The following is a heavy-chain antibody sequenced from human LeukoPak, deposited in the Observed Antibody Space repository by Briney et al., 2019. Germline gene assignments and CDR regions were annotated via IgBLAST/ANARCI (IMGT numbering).Heavy chain of an antibody. D-gene: IGHD3-10*01. J-gene: IGHJ4*02. V-gene: IGHV4-38-2*02. CDR2: IYHSGST. CDR3: ARGAYYYGSGSYYQIRYYFDY. CDR1: GYSISSGYY. Sequence: SETLSLTCTVSGYSISSGYYWGWIRQPPGKGLEWIGSIYHSGSTYYNPSLKSRVTISVDTSKNQFSLKLSSVTAADTAVYYCARGAYYYGSGSYYQIRYYFDYWGQGTLVTVSS.